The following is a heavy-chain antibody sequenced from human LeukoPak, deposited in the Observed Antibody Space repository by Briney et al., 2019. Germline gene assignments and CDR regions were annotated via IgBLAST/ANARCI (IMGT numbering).Heavy chain of an antibody. D-gene: IGHD3-10*01. Sequence: GGSLRLSCAASGFTFSSYAMHWVRQAPGKGLEWVAVISYDGSNKYYADSVKGRFTISRDNSKNTLYLQMNSLRAEDTAVYYCARDPHRSILLCFGESTGFFDYWGQGTLVTVSS. CDR1: GFTFSSYA. CDR3: ARDPHRSILLCFGESTGFFDY. J-gene: IGHJ4*02. V-gene: IGHV3-30*04. CDR2: ISYDGSNK.